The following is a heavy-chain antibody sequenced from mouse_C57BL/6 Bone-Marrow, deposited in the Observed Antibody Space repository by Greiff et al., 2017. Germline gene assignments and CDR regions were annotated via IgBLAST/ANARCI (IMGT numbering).Heavy chain of an antibody. CDR2: IGHSDSYT. D-gene: IGHD2-3*01. CDR1: GYTFTSYW. J-gene: IGHJ3*01. V-gene: IGHV1-59*01. Sequence: VQLQQPGAELVRPGTSVKLSCKASGYTFTSYWMPWVKQRPGQGLEWIGVIGHSDSYTNYNQKFKGKATLTVDTSYSTAYMQLSSLTSEDSAVDYCARRYDSYLAWFAFGGQGTLVTVSA. CDR3: ARRYDSYLAWFAF.